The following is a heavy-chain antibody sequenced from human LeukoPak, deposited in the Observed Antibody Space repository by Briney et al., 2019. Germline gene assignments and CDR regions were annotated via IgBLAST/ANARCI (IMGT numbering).Heavy chain of an antibody. Sequence: ASVKVSCKASGYTFTSYGISWVRQTPGQGLEWMGWISAYNGNTNYAQKLQGRVTMTTDTSTSTAYMELRSLRSDDTAVYYCARAPYYDILTGYYYFDYWGQGTLVTVSS. CDR3: ARAPYYDILTGYYYFDY. D-gene: IGHD3-9*01. J-gene: IGHJ4*02. CDR2: ISAYNGNT. V-gene: IGHV1-18*01. CDR1: GYTFTSYG.